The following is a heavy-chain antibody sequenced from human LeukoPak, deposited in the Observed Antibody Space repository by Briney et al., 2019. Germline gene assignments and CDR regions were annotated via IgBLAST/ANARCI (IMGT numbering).Heavy chain of an antibody. CDR3: ARGRYGDYGWFDP. J-gene: IGHJ5*02. Sequence: PSETLSLTCTVSGGSMSGHWWSWIRQSPGKGLEWIGYIYYSGSTNYNPSLKSRVTISVDTSKNQFSLKLSSVTAADTAVYYCARGRYGDYGWFDPWGQGTLVTVSS. D-gene: IGHD4-17*01. CDR1: GGSMSGHW. V-gene: IGHV4-59*11. CDR2: IYYSGST.